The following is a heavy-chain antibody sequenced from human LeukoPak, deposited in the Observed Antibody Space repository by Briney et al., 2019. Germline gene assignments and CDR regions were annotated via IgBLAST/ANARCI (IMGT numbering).Heavy chain of an antibody. D-gene: IGHD3-16*02. CDR3: ARGPVSLTNWFDP. CDR1: GGTFSSYA. Sequence: SVRVSCKASGGTFSSYAISWVRQAPGQGLEWMGRIIPILGIANYAQKFQGRVTITADKSTSTAYMELSSLRSEDTAVYYCARGPVSLTNWFDPWGQGTLVTVSS. V-gene: IGHV1-69*04. J-gene: IGHJ5*02. CDR2: IIPILGIA.